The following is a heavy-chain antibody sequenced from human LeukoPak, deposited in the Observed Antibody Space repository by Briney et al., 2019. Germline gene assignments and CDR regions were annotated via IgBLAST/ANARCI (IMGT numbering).Heavy chain of an antibody. CDR2: ISGSGGST. CDR1: GFTFSSYG. CDR3: AKDRYSSGWYDYFDY. D-gene: IGHD6-19*01. J-gene: IGHJ4*02. Sequence: GGSLRLSCAASGFTFSSYGMSWVRQAPGKGLEWVSAISGSGGSTYYADSVKGRFTISRDNSKNRLYLQMDSLRAEDTAVYYCAKDRYSSGWYDYFDYWGQGTLVTVSS. V-gene: IGHV3-23*01.